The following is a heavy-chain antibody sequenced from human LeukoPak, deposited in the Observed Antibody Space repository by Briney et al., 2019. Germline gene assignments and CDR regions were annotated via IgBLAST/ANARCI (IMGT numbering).Heavy chain of an antibody. J-gene: IGHJ4*02. Sequence: GGSLRLSCEGSAFIFSGHWMNWVRQTPGKGLEWVASIKEDGSERQYVDSVKGRFSISRDNTKGSLFLQLNSLRAEDTAVYYCATIAAAGTVSFDYWGQGTLVTVSS. D-gene: IGHD6-13*01. CDR1: AFIFSGHW. CDR2: IKEDGSER. V-gene: IGHV3-7*03. CDR3: ATIAAAGTVSFDY.